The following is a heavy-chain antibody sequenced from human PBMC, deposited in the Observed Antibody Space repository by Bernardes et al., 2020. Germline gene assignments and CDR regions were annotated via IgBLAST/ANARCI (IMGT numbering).Heavy chain of an antibody. CDR3: AKGPLGLDYMDV. V-gene: IGHV3-23*01. Sequence: GSLRLSCAASGFTVTDCVMRWVRQAPGKGLEWVSSISGSGGQTHYTDSVKGRFTISRDIFKSTLYLEMNSLRAEDTAVYFCAKGPLGLDYMDVWGKGTTVTVSS. J-gene: IGHJ6*03. CDR1: GFTVTDCV. CDR2: ISGSGGQT.